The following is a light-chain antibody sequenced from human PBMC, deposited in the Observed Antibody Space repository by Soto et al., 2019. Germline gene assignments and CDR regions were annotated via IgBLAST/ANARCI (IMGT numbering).Light chain of an antibody. CDR1: QSVSSS. V-gene: IGKV3-15*01. CDR3: QQYNNWPRT. Sequence: EVVMTQSPATLSMSPGERATLSCRASQSVSSSLAWYQQKPGQAPRLLIYGASTRATGIPDRFSGSGSETEFTLTISSLQAEDFAVYYCQQYNNWPRTFGQGTKVEIK. J-gene: IGKJ1*01. CDR2: GAS.